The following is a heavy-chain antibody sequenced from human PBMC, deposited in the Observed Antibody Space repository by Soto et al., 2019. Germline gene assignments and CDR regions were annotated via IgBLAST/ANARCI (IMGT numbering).Heavy chain of an antibody. D-gene: IGHD2-15*01. CDR2: ITGSGGST. CDR1: GFTFSSYA. CDR3: AKRGYCSGGSCQFSYYYGMAV. J-gene: IGHJ6*02. V-gene: IGHV3-23*01. Sequence: EVQLLESGGGLVQPGGSLRLSCAASGFTFSSYAMSWVRQAPGKGLEWVSAITGSGGSTFYADSVKGRFTISRDNSKNTLYLKMNSLRAEDTAVYYCAKRGYCSGGSCQFSYYYGMAVWGQGPTVTVSS.